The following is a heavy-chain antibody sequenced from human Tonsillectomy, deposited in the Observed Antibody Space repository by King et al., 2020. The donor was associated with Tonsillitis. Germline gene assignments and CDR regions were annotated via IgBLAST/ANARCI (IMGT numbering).Heavy chain of an antibody. CDR3: ARDLDEGAFDI. V-gene: IGHV3-20*04. D-gene: IGHD5-24*01. CDR1: GFTFGDYN. CDR2: INWNGGST. J-gene: IGHJ3*02. Sequence: VQLVESGGGVVRPGGSLRLSCAASGFTFGDYNISWVRQAPGRGLEWVSDINWNGGSTGYADSVKGRFTISRDNAKNSLYLQMNSLRAEDTALYYCARDLDEGAFDIWGQGTMVTVSS.